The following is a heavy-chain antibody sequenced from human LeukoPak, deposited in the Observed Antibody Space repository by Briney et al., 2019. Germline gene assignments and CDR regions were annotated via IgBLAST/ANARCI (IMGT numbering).Heavy chain of an antibody. CDR3: ARGGDYYGSGGFDP. J-gene: IGHJ5*02. CDR2: IYSGGST. Sequence: GGSLRLSCAASGFTFSNYAMNWVRQAPGKGLEWVSVIYSGGSTYYADSVKGRFTISRDNSKNTLYLQMNSLRAEDTAVYYCARGGDYYGSGGFDPWGQGTLVTVSS. V-gene: IGHV3-66*01. D-gene: IGHD3-10*01. CDR1: GFTFSNYA.